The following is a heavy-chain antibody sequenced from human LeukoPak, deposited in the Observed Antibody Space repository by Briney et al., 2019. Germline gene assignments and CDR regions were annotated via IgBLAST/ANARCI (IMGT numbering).Heavy chain of an antibody. CDR3: AKDLHGDYPYYGMDV. D-gene: IGHD4-17*01. CDR2: ISGSGGST. CDR1: GFTFSSYA. Sequence: GGSLRLSCAASGFTFSSYAMSWVRQAPGKGLEWVSAISGSGGSTYYADSVKGRFTISRDNSKNTLYLQMNSLRAGDTAVYYCAKDLHGDYPYYGMDVWGQGTTVTVSS. V-gene: IGHV3-23*01. J-gene: IGHJ6*02.